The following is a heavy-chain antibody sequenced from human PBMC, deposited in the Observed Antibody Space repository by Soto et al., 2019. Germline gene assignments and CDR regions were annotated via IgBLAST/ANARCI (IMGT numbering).Heavy chain of an antibody. CDR3: ARGSVDTVDSRGLYDY. Sequence: TLSLTCAVYGGSFSAYYWSWIRQPPGKGLEWIGEINHSGGTGYNPPLKSRVTISVGPSKRQFSLKLTSVTAADRAVYYCARGSVDTVDSRGLYDYWGQGTPVT. D-gene: IGHD3-22*01. V-gene: IGHV4-34*01. CDR2: INHSGGT. CDR1: GGSFSAYY. J-gene: IGHJ4*02.